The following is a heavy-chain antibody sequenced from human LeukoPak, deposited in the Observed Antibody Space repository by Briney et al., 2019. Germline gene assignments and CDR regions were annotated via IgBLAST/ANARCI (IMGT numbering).Heavy chain of an antibody. CDR3: ARDRSGTTSPPPYYFDY. J-gene: IGHJ4*02. V-gene: IGHV1-3*01. D-gene: IGHD1-7*01. CDR2: INAGNGNT. CDR1: GYTFTSYA. Sequence: ASVKVSCKASGYTFTSYAMHWVRQAPGQRLEWMGWINAGNGNTKYSQKFQGRVTITRDTSASTAYMELSSLRSEDTAVYYCARDRSGTTSPPPYYFDYWGQGTLVTVSS.